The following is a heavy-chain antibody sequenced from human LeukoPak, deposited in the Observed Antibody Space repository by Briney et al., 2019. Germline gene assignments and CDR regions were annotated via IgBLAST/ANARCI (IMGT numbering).Heavy chain of an antibody. D-gene: IGHD6-19*01. CDR2: ISPDGSIT. CDR3: ARLAVTGTNY. V-gene: IGHV3-74*01. CDR1: GFTFSTYN. J-gene: IGHJ4*02. Sequence: GGSLRLSCAASGFTFSTYNMHWVRQAPGKGLVWVSYISPDGSITTYADSVQGRFTISRDNAKNTLPLQMNSLRVEDTAVYYCARLAVTGTNYWGQGTLVTVSS.